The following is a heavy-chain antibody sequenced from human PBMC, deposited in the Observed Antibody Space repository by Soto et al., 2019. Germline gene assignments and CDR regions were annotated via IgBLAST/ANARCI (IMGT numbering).Heavy chain of an antibody. J-gene: IGHJ4*02. V-gene: IGHV1-69*13. CDR3: ARTTMGYSYGFLFDY. D-gene: IGHD5-18*01. Sequence: ASVKVCCKTSGGTFGCYAISWVRQALGQGLEWMGGIIPIFGTANYAQKFQGRVAITADESTSTAYMELSSLRSEDTAVYYCARTTMGYSYGFLFDYWGQGTLVTVSS. CDR2: IIPIFGTA. CDR1: GGTFGCYA.